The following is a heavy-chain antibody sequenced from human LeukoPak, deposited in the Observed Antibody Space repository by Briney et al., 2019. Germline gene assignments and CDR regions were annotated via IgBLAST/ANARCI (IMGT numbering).Heavy chain of an antibody. CDR2: IYSDGST. V-gene: IGHV3-53*01. Sequence: GGSLRLSCAASGFIVSGDFMSWVRQAPGKGLEWVSVIYSDGSTYYADSVKGRFTISRDNSKNTLDLQITGLRAEDTAVYYCARERGRGRDSPWFDYWGQGTLVTVSS. CDR1: GFIVSGDF. D-gene: IGHD1-26*01. J-gene: IGHJ4*02. CDR3: ARERGRGRDSPWFDY.